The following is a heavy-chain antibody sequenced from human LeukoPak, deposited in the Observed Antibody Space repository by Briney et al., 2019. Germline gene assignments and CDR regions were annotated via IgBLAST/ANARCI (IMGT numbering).Heavy chain of an antibody. CDR1: GYSISSSSYY. CDR2: IYYSGST. V-gene: IGHV4-39*07. Sequence: PSETLSLTCTVSGYSISSSSYYWGWIRQPPGKGLEWIGSIYYSGSTYYNPSLKSRVTISVDTSKNQFSLKLSSVTAADTAVYYCARESTNAFDIWGQGTMVTVSS. CDR3: ARESTNAFDI. J-gene: IGHJ3*02.